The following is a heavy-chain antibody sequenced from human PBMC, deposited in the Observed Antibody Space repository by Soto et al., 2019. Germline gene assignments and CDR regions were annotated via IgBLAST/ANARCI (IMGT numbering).Heavy chain of an antibody. V-gene: IGHV3-9*01. CDR1: GFSFDDYG. Sequence: EMQLVESGGGSVQPGRSLRLSCAASGFSFDDYGMHWVRQGPGKGLEWVSGISWNSGDIYYADSVKGRFTISRDNPKKSLYLQMNSLRTEDTALYYCAKDNDLDRDGPFDYWGQGILVTVSS. CDR2: ISWNSGDI. J-gene: IGHJ4*02. D-gene: IGHD2-2*03. CDR3: AKDNDLDRDGPFDY.